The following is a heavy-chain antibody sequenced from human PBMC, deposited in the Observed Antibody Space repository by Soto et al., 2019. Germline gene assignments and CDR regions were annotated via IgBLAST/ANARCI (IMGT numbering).Heavy chain of an antibody. CDR3: ASLGGSYEGGY. CDR1: GVSINSYY. J-gene: IGHJ4*02. D-gene: IGHD1-26*01. V-gene: IGHV4-59*08. CDR2: IYYSGTT. Sequence: SETLSLTCTVSGVSINSYYWSWPRQPPGKGLEWIGYIYYSGTTYYNPSLKSRVTISVDTSKNQFSLKLSSVTAADTAVYYCASLGGSYEGGYWGQGTLVTVSS.